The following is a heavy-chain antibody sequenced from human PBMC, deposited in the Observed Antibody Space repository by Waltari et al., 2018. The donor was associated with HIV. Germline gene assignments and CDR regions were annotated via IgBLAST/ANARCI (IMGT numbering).Heavy chain of an antibody. D-gene: IGHD6-13*01. J-gene: IGHJ5*02. CDR2: IWNDGSKK. V-gene: IGHV3-33*01. CDR1: GFNFDDDV. CDR3: ARAYGRWSEIDA. Sequence: QVRLAESAGGVVQPGKSLTPSCAASGFNFDDDVMHWVRQVPGKGLQWLAMIWNDGSKKDYADSVKGRFFITRNNWTSRLELKMTSLRDDDTGVYYCARAYGRWSEIDAWGQGTLVIVSS.